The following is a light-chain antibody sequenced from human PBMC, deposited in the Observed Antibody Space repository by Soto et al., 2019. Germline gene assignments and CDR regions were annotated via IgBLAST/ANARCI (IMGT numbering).Light chain of an antibody. Sequence: EIVLTQSPGTLSLSPGERATLSCRASQSVSGNCLAWYQQKPGQAPRLLIYAASSRATGIPDRFSGSGSGTDFTLTISRLEPEDFAVYYCQQCGGLTLTFGGGTKVDIK. J-gene: IGKJ4*01. CDR3: QQCGGLTLT. CDR2: AAS. V-gene: IGKV3-20*01. CDR1: QSVSGNC.